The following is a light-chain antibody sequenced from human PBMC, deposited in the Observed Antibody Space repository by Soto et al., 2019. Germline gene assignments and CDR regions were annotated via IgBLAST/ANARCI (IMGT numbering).Light chain of an antibody. J-gene: IGKJ4*01. CDR2: GAS. Sequence: SLSAVAVSLTQGERATLSCRASQSVNSNVAWYQQKAGQAPRLLLYGASARATGIPGRFSGSGSGTDFTLTISSLEAEDLAVYYCQPCIHLHPFGEGTNVDI. V-gene: IGKV3-15*01. CDR1: QSVNSN. CDR3: QPCIHLHP.